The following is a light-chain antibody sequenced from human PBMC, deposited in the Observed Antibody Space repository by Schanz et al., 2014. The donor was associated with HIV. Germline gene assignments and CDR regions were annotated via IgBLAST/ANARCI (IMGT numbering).Light chain of an antibody. CDR3: SSYTGISSHVV. V-gene: IGLV2-14*03. CDR1: SSDVGTYDY. Sequence: QSALTQPASVSGSPGQSITISCTGTSSDVGTYDYVSWYQQHPGKAPKLMIYDVSNRPSGVSNRFSGSKSGNTASLTISGLQGEDEGDYYCSSYTGISSHVVFGGGTKLTVL. J-gene: IGLJ2*01. CDR2: DVS.